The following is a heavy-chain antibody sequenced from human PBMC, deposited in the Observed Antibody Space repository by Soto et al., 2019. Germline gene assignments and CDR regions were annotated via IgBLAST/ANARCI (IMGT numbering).Heavy chain of an antibody. CDR1: GFTFSNYG. J-gene: IGHJ4*02. V-gene: IGHV3-23*01. Sequence: ESGGGLVQPGGSLSLSCATSGFTFSNYGMGWVRQAPGKGLEWVSALSASGANTYYADSGRGRFTISRDNSKNTLYLQMNSLRAEDTAVYYCAKEGGSMQPFDYWGQGTLVTVSS. CDR2: LSASGANT. CDR3: AKEGGSMQPFDY. D-gene: IGHD5-12*01.